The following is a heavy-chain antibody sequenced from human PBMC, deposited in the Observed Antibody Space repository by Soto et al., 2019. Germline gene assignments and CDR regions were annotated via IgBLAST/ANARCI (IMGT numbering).Heavy chain of an antibody. CDR3: ALDLTIFGVVTPYGMDV. J-gene: IGHJ6*02. Sequence: GGSLRLSCAASGFTFSSYAMSWVRQAPGKGLEWVSVISGSGGSTYYADSVKGRFTISRDNSKNTLYLQMNSLRAEDTPIYYCALDLTIFGVVTPYGMDVWGQGTTVTVSS. CDR1: GFTFSSYA. D-gene: IGHD3-3*01. CDR2: ISGSGGST. V-gene: IGHV3-23*01.